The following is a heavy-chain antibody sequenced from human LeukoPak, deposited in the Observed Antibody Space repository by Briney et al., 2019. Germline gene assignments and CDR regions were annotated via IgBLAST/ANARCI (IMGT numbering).Heavy chain of an antibody. CDR3: ATFPGPGIAASYGMDV. J-gene: IGHJ6*02. V-gene: IGHV1-24*01. CDR2: FDPEDGET. D-gene: IGHD6-13*01. Sequence: ASVKVSCKVSGYTLTELSMHWVRQAPGKGLEWMGGFDPEDGETIYAQKFQGRVTMTEDTSTDTAYMELSSLRSEDTAVYYCATFPGPGIAASYGMDVWGQGTTVTVSS. CDR1: GYTLTELS.